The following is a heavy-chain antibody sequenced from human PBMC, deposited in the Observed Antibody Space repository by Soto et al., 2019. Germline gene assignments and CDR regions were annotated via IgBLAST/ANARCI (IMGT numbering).Heavy chain of an antibody. CDR1: GFNFLSYA. CDR2: ISGTGGRT. CDR3: AKALHYDILTAYSYYFDY. V-gene: IGHV3-23*01. Sequence: GGSLRLSCAASGFNFLSYAMSWVRQAPGKGLEWVSAISGTGGRTYYADSVKGRFTISRDNSKNTLYLQMNSLRAEDTAVYYCAKALHYDILTAYSYYFDYWGQGTLVTVSS. D-gene: IGHD3-9*01. J-gene: IGHJ4*02.